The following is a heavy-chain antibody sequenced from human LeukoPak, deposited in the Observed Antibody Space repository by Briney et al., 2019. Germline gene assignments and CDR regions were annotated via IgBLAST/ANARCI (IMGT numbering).Heavy chain of an antibody. CDR1: GYTFTSYY. CDR3: ARDRDDFWSGLDV. Sequence: ASVKVSCKASGYTFTSYYMDWVRQAPGQGLEWMGIIDPSGGSTSYAQKFQGRVTMTRDTSTSTVYMELSSLRSEDTAVYYCARDRDDFWSGLDVWGQGTTVTVSS. V-gene: IGHV1-46*01. D-gene: IGHD3-3*01. J-gene: IGHJ6*02. CDR2: IDPSGGST.